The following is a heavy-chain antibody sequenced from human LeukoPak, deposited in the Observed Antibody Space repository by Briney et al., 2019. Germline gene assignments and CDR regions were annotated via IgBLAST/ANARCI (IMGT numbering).Heavy chain of an antibody. J-gene: IGHJ6*03. D-gene: IGHD1-26*01. CDR1: GGSISSGGYY. CDR3: ARGEVGAGYYYVDV. Sequence: SETLSLTCTVSGGSISSGGYYWSWIRQHPGKGLEWIGYIYYSGSTYYNPSLKSRVTISVDTSKNQFSLKLSSVTAADTAVYYCARGEVGAGYYYVDVWGKGTTVTVSS. V-gene: IGHV4-31*03. CDR2: IYYSGST.